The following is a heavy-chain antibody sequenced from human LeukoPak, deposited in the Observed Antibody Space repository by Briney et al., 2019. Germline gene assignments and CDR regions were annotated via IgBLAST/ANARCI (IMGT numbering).Heavy chain of an antibody. CDR2: ITASGGTS. Sequence: GGSLRLSCAASGFTFASYAMNWVRQAPGKGLEWVSAITASGGTSFYADSVRGRFTISRDNSKNTLYLQMSSLRADDTAVYFCAKGTGSGTYNYDDWGQGTLVTVSS. D-gene: IGHD3-10*01. CDR3: AKGTGSGTYNYDD. J-gene: IGHJ4*02. CDR1: GFTFASYA. V-gene: IGHV3-23*01.